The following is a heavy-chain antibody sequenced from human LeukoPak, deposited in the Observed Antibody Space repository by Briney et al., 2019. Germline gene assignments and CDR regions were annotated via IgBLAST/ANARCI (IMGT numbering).Heavy chain of an antibody. CDR1: GFAFSSYW. D-gene: IGHD2-2*01. V-gene: IGHV3-74*01. J-gene: IGHJ6*02. CDR2: TNSNRSIT. Sequence: GGSLRLSCAPSGFAFSSYWLHWVRQARAKGLVWVSRTNSNRSITNFADSVKGRFTISRDNAKNSLFLQMNSLRAEDTALYYCAKANYQMLAPNHPYGMDVWGQGTTVTVSS. CDR3: AKANYQMLAPNHPYGMDV.